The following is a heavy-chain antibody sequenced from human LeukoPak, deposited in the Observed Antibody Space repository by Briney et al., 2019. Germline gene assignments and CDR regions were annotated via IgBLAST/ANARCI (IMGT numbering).Heavy chain of an antibody. CDR3: ARDGVDYQNWFDP. D-gene: IGHD3-16*01. CDR1: GGTFSSYA. Sequence: SVKVSCKASGGTFSSYAISWVRQAPGQGLEWMGGIIPIFGTANYAQKFQGRVTITADESTSTAYMELSSLRSEDTAVSYCARDGVDYQNWFDPWGQGTLVTVSS. V-gene: IGHV1-69*13. CDR2: IIPIFGTA. J-gene: IGHJ5*02.